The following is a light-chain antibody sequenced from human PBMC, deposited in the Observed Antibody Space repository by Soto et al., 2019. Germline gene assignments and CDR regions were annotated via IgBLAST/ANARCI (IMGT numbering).Light chain of an antibody. Sequence: DIQMTQSPPTLSASVGDRVTITCRASQSISGLLAWYQQKPGKAPKLLIYDASNLEGGVPSRFSGTGSGTEFTLTISSLQPEDFATYYCQQYNTYSQTFGQGTKVDI. V-gene: IGKV1-5*01. CDR1: QSISGL. CDR2: DAS. J-gene: IGKJ1*01. CDR3: QQYNTYSQT.